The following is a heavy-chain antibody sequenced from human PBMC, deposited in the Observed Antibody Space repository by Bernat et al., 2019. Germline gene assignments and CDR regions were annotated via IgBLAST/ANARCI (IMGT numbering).Heavy chain of an antibody. CDR1: GGSISSGGYY. CDR3: ARERMTAVTTQTYGDHV. D-gene: IGHD4-17*01. Sequence: QVQLQESGPGLVKPSQTLSLTCTVSGGSISSGGYYWSWIRQHPGKGLEWIGYIYYSGSTYYNPSLKSRVTISVDTSKNQFSLKLSSVTAADTAVYYCARERMTAVTTQTYGDHVWGKGTTVTVSS. V-gene: IGHV4-31*03. CDR2: IYYSGST. J-gene: IGHJ6*04.